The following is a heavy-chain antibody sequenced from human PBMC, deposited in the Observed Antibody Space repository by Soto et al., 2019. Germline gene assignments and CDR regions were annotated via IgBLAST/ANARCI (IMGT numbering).Heavy chain of an antibody. CDR1: GFTCSTYW. Sequence: EVQLVESGGGLVQPGGSLRLSCAASGFTCSTYWMTWVRRPPGKGLEWVANLDQDGSERYYVDSVRGRFTISRDNAKNSLYLQMNSLRAEDTAVYYCVCGGNFFVYWGQGTLVTVSP. CDR2: LDQDGSER. D-gene: IGHD3-16*01. V-gene: IGHV3-7*01. CDR3: VCGGNFFVY. J-gene: IGHJ4*02.